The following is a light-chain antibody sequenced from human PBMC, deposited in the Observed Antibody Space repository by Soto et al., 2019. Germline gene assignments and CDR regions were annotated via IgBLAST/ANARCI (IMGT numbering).Light chain of an antibody. CDR1: QSVSTY. Sequence: EIVLTQSTATLSLSPGERATLSCRASQSVSTYLAWCQQKPGQAPRLLIYDASNRATGIPARFSGSGSGTDFTLTISSLEPEDFAVYYCQQRSNWPPEVTFGGGTKVDIK. CDR3: QQRSNWPPEVT. V-gene: IGKV3-11*01. J-gene: IGKJ4*01. CDR2: DAS.